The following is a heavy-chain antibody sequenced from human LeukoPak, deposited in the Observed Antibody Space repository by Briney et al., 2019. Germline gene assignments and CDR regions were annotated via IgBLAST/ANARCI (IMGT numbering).Heavy chain of an antibody. CDR1: GYTFTSYG. D-gene: IGHD2-15*01. Sequence: ASVKVSCKASGYTFTSYGINWVRQAPGQGLEWMGWISAYNSNTHYAQKFQGRVTITADESTSTAYMELSSLRSEDTAVYYCARDPGIVVVVGARTFMPNWFDPWGQGTLVTVSS. V-gene: IGHV1-18*01. CDR2: ISAYNSNT. J-gene: IGHJ5*02. CDR3: ARDPGIVVVVGARTFMPNWFDP.